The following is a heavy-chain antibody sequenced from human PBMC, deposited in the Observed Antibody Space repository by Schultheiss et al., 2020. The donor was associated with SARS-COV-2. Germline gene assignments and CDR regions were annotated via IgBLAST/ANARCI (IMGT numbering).Heavy chain of an antibody. CDR1: GGTFSSYT. Sequence: ASVKVSCKASGGTFSSYTISWVRQAPGQGLEWMGWMNPNSGNTGYAQKFQGRVTMTRNTSISTAYMELSSLRSDDTAVYYCARVPRGSGNGMDVWGQGTTVTVSS. CDR2: MNPNSGNT. J-gene: IGHJ6*02. V-gene: IGHV1-8*02. CDR3: ARVPRGSGNGMDV. D-gene: IGHD3-10*01.